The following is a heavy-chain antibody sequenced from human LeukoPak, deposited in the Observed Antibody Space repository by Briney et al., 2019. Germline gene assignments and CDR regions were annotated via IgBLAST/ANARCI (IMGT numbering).Heavy chain of an antibody. CDR2: SGSGGST. CDR1: GFTFSSYA. Sequence: GGSLRLSCAASGFTFSSYAMSWVRQAPGRGLEWVSSGSGGSTYYADSVKGRFTISRDNSKNTLYLQMNSLRAEDTAVYYCAKLLRFSEWLLPHNYYYGMDVWGQGTTVTVSS. D-gene: IGHD3-3*01. CDR3: AKLLRFSEWLLPHNYYYGMDV. J-gene: IGHJ6*02. V-gene: IGHV3-23*01.